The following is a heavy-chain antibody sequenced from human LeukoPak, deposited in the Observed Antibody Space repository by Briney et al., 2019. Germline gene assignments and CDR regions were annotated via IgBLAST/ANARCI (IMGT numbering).Heavy chain of an antibody. J-gene: IGHJ2*01. CDR2: IYYSGST. CDR1: GGSIGSYY. CDR3: ARGDCSSTSCWRYFDL. D-gene: IGHD2-2*01. Sequence: PSETLSLTCTVSGGSIGSYYWSWIRQPPGKGLEWIGYIYYSGSTNYNPSLKSRVTMSVDTSKNQFSLKLSSVTAADTAVYYCARGDCSSTSCWRYFDLWGRGTLVTVSS. V-gene: IGHV4-59*12.